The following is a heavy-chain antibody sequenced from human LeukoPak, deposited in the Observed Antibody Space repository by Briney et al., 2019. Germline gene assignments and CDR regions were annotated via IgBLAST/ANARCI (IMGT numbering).Heavy chain of an antibody. CDR2: MYTDGDT. V-gene: IGHV4-4*07. J-gene: IGHJ4*02. CDR1: GASISGYW. CDR3: ARAPAGCGGTCSFDS. D-gene: IGHD2-15*01. Sequence: SETLSLTCDVSGASISGYWWSWVRQPAGKGLEWIGRMYTDGDTNYNPALKSRVTVSVDTSKNLFSLKLISVTAADTAVYYCARAPAGCGGTCSFDSWGQGTLVTVSS.